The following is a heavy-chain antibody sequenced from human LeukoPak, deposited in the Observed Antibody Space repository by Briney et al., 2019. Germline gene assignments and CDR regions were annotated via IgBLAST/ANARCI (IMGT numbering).Heavy chain of an antibody. J-gene: IGHJ6*02. CDR2: IKQDGSEK. V-gene: IGHV3-7*03. CDR3: ARDMVKQWLISYYYYGMDV. CDR1: GFTFSSYW. Sequence: PGGSLRLSCAASGFTFSSYWMSWVRQAPGKGLEWVANIKQDGSEKYYVDSVKGRFTISRDNAKNSLYLQMNSLRAEDTAVYYCARDMVKQWLISYYYYGMDVWGQGTTVTVSS. D-gene: IGHD6-19*01.